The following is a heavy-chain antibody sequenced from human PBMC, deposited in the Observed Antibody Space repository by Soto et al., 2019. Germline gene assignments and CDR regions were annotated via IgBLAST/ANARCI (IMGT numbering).Heavy chain of an antibody. CDR1: GFTFSSYA. D-gene: IGHD1-26*01. V-gene: IGHV3-30-3*01. CDR3: ARDEVEMETVGVFDY. J-gene: IGHJ4*02. Sequence: QVQLVESGGGVVQPGRSLRLSCAASGFTFSSYAMHWVRQAPGKGLEWVAVISYDGSNKYYADSVKGRFTISRDNSKNTLYLQMNSLRAEDTAVYYCARDEVEMETVGVFDYWGQGTLVTVSS. CDR2: ISYDGSNK.